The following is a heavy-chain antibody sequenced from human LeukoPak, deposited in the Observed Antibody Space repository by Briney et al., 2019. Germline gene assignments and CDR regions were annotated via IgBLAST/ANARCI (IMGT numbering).Heavy chain of an antibody. CDR2: ISTYNGNT. Sequence: ASVKVSCKASGGTFSSYAISWVRQAPGQGLEWMGWISTYNGNTNYAQKFQGRVTMTTDTSTTTAYMELRSLRSDDTAMYYCARDRMDTGTYFDYWGQGTLVTVSS. CDR1: GGTFSSYA. CDR3: ARDRMDTGTYFDY. D-gene: IGHD5-18*01. V-gene: IGHV1-18*01. J-gene: IGHJ4*02.